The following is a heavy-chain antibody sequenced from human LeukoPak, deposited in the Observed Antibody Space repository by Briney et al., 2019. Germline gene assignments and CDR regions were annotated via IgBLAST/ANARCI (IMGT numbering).Heavy chain of an antibody. CDR3: ARPSYCVADNCGYWLDP. V-gene: IGHV1-46*01. D-gene: IGHD2-21*01. Sequence: GASVKVSCKTSGYTYTKYLIHWVRQAPGQGLEWMGIINPQGDITNYAQRFQGRITLTEDTSTSTVYMELSSLTSEDTAVYYCARPSYCVADNCGYWLDPWGPGTLVTVSS. CDR2: INPQGDIT. CDR1: GYTYTKYL. J-gene: IGHJ5*02.